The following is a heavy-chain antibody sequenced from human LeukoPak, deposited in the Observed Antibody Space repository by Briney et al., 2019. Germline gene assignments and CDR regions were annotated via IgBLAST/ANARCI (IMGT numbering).Heavy chain of an antibody. CDR1: GYTFTHYY. CDR2: VDPEDGET. D-gene: IGHD1-26*01. CDR3: ATVGPIVGAHYYYYYYMDV. J-gene: IGHJ6*03. V-gene: IGHV1-69-2*01. Sequence: ASVKVSCKVSGYTFTHYYMHWVQQAPGKGLEWMALVDPEDGETIYAEKFQGRVTITADTSTDTAYMELSSLRSEDTAVYYCATVGPIVGAHYYYYYYMDVWGKGTTVTVSS.